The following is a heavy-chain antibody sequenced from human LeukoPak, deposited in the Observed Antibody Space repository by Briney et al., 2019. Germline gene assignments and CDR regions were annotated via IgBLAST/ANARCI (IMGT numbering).Heavy chain of an antibody. CDR3: ARVGYSYGYQNFDY. CDR2: IYYSGST. Sequence: PSETLSLTCTVSSGSISGSSYFWGWIRQPPGKGLEWIGSIYYSGSTYYNPSLKSRVTISVDTSKNQFSLKLSSVTAADTAVYYCARVGYSYGYQNFDYWGQGTLVTVSS. D-gene: IGHD5-18*01. CDR1: SGSISGSSYF. J-gene: IGHJ4*02. V-gene: IGHV4-39*07.